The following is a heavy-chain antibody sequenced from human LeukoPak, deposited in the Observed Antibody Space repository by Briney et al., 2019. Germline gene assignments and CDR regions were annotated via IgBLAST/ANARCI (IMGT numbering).Heavy chain of an antibody. V-gene: IGHV4-34*01. CDR3: ARAITIFGVAPFDY. CDR2: INHSGST. J-gene: IGHJ4*02. Sequence: PSETLSLTCAVYGGSFSGYYWSWIRQPPGKGLEWIGEINHSGSTNCNPSLKSRVTISVDTSKNQFSLKLSSVTAADTAVYYCARAITIFGVAPFDYWGQGTLVTVSS. D-gene: IGHD3-3*01. CDR1: GGSFSGYY.